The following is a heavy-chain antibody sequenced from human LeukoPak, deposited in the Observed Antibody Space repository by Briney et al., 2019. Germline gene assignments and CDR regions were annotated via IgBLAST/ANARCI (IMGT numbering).Heavy chain of an antibody. V-gene: IGHV3-30*02. Sequence: PGGSLRLSCAASGFTFSSYGMHWVRQAPGKGLEWVAFIRYDGSNKYYADSVKGRFTISRDNSKNTLYLQMNSLRAEDTAVYYCAKSVSSWANWFDPWGQGTLVTVSS. CDR2: IRYDGSNK. CDR3: AKSVSSWANWFDP. CDR1: GFTFSSYG. J-gene: IGHJ5*02. D-gene: IGHD6-13*01.